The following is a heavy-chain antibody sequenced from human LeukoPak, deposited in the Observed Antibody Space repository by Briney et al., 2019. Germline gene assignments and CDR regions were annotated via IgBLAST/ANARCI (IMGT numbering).Heavy chain of an antibody. CDR1: GYTFTDYY. J-gene: IGHJ4*02. D-gene: IGHD3-10*01. V-gene: IGHV1-2*02. CDR2: INPNSGGT. CDR3: ARATPIHYYGSGSYRFDY. Sequence: ASVKVSCKASGYTFTDYYIHWVRQAPGQGLEWMGWINPNSGGTNYAQKFQGRVTMTRDTSISTAYMELSRLRSDDTAVYYCARATPIHYYGSGSYRFDYWGQGTLVTVSS.